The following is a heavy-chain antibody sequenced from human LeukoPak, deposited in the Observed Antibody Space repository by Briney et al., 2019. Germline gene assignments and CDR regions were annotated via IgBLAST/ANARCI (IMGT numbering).Heavy chain of an antibody. J-gene: IGHJ4*02. Sequence: GGSLRLSCAASGFTFSSYWMSWVRQAPGKGLEWVANIKPDGSEKYSVDSVKGRFTISRDNAKNSLFLQMNRVRAEDTAVYYCARGVYGDQYYFDYWGQGTLVTVSS. V-gene: IGHV3-7*03. CDR1: GFTFSSYW. CDR2: IKPDGSEK. D-gene: IGHD4-17*01. CDR3: ARGVYGDQYYFDY.